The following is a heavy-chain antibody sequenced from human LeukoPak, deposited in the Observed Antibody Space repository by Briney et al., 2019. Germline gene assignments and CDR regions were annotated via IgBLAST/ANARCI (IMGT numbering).Heavy chain of an antibody. CDR2: ISYLGIV. CDR3: ARVLGQTFYYFYMDV. CDR1: GGPISSYY. D-gene: IGHD3-16*01. J-gene: IGHJ6*03. V-gene: IGHV4-59*01. Sequence: SETLSLTCNVSGGPISSYYWSWTRQPPGKGLEFIGFISYLGIVNYNPSLKSRVTISLDTSKSQFSLQLNSVTAADTAVYYCARVLGQTFYYFYMDVWGTGTTVTVSS.